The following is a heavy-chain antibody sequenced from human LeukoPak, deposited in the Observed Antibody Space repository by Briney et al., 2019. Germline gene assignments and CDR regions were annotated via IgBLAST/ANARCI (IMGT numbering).Heavy chain of an antibody. CDR1: GFAFSASY. CDR3: ATVHISSWAYFDY. V-gene: IGHV3-33*01. D-gene: IGHD6-13*01. J-gene: IGHJ4*02. Sequence: PGGSLRLSCVASGFAFSASYMHWVRQAPGKGLEWVSVIWYDGSNKYYADSVKGRFTISRDNSKNTLYLQMSSLRAEDTAVYHCATVHISSWAYFDYWGQGTLVTVSS. CDR2: IWYDGSNK.